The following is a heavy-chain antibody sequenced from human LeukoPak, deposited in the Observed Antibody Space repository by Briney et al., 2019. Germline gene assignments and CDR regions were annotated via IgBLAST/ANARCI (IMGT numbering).Heavy chain of an antibody. Sequence: GASVKVSCKASGYTFTGYYMHWVRQATGQGLEWMGWMNPNSGNTGYAQKFQGRVTMTRNTSISTAYMELSSLRSEDTAVYYCARVPEGDYGDYAGFDYWGQGTLVTVSS. CDR1: GYTFTGYY. D-gene: IGHD4-17*01. J-gene: IGHJ4*02. CDR3: ARVPEGDYGDYAGFDY. V-gene: IGHV1-8*02. CDR2: MNPNSGNT.